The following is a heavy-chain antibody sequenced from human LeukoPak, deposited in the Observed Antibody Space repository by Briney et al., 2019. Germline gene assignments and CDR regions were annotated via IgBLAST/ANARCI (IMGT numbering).Heavy chain of an antibody. J-gene: IGHJ3*02. V-gene: IGHV3-33*01. CDR3: ARAHGVTIFGVVMYDAFDI. CDR2: IWYDGSNK. D-gene: IGHD3-3*01. Sequence: PGGSLRLSCAASGFTFSSYGMHWVRQAPGKGLEWVAVIWYDGSNKYYADSVKGRFTISRDNSKNTLYLQMNSLRAEDTAVYYCARAHGVTIFGVVMYDAFDIWGQGTMVTVSS. CDR1: GFTFSSYG.